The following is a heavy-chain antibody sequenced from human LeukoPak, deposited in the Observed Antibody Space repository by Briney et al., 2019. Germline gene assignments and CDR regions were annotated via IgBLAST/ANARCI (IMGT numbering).Heavy chain of an antibody. V-gene: IGHV3-48*02. J-gene: IGHJ3*02. Sequence: HPGGSLRLSCAASGFTFSSYSMNWVRQAPGKGLEWLSYIGSGGTTIFYADSVKGRFTISRDDAKNSLYLQMNSLRDEDTAVYYCARDTSYAFDIWGQGTMVTVSS. CDR2: IGSGGTTI. CDR1: GFTFSSYS. CDR3: ARDTSYAFDI.